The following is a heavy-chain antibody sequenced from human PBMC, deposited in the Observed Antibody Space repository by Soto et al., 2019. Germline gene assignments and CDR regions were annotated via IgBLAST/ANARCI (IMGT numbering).Heavy chain of an antibody. CDR1: GASIAGYY. CDR3: ARHWWSSGSYLVFDS. Sequence: QVQLRESGPGLLKPSETLSLTCTISGASIAGYYWSWIRQSPGKGLEWIGYVYSSGSTNYNPSLQSRVAMSIDTSKRQSSLKLTSVTAADTALYYCARHWWSSGSYLVFDSWGQGTLVTVSS. D-gene: IGHD6-19*01. CDR2: VYSSGST. V-gene: IGHV4-59*08. J-gene: IGHJ4*02.